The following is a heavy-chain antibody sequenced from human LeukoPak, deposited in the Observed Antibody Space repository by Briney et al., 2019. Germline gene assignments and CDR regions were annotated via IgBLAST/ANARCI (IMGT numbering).Heavy chain of an antibody. D-gene: IGHD5-18*01. CDR3: ARGYAARFGYSYGGDFDY. V-gene: IGHV1-2*02. Sequence: ASVKVSCKASGYTFTGYYMHWVRQAPGQGLEWMGWINPNSGGTNYAQKFQGRVTMTRNTSISTAYMELSSLRSEDTAVYYCARGYAARFGYSYGGDFDYWGQGTLVTVSS. CDR2: INPNSGGT. J-gene: IGHJ4*02. CDR1: GYTFTGYY.